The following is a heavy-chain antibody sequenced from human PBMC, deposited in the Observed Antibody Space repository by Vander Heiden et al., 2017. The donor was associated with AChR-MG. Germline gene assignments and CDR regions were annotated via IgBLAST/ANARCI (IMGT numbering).Heavy chain of an antibody. V-gene: IGHV1-18*01. D-gene: IGHD3-22*01. J-gene: IGHJ6*02. CDR1: GYTFTSYG. CDR3: ALARLFDEGLRREYYYGMDV. Sequence: QVQLVQSGAEVKKPGASVKVSCKASGYTFTSYGISWVRQAPGQGLEWMGWISAYNGNTNYAQKLQGRVTMTTDTSTSTAYMELRSLRSDDTAVYYCALARLFDEGLRREYYYGMDVWGQGTTVTVSS. CDR2: ISAYNGNT.